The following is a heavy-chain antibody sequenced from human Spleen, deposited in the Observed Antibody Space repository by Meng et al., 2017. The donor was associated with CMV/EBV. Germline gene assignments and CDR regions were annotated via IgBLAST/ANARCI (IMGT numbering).Heavy chain of an antibody. J-gene: IGHJ4*02. Sequence: GGSLRLSCAASGFTFSSYAMTWVRQAPGKGLEWVSVISASGRITYYADSVKGRFTIARDNSKNTLYLQMSSLRAEDTAVYYCAKERGGPIVVVPAATRAFDSWGQGNLVTVSS. V-gene: IGHV3-23*01. CDR1: GFTFSSYA. D-gene: IGHD2-2*01. CDR2: ISASGRIT. CDR3: AKERGGPIVVVPAATRAFDS.